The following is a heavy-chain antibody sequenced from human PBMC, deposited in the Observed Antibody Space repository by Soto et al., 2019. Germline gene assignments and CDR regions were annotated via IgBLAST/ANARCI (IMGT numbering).Heavy chain of an antibody. J-gene: IGHJ6*02. Sequence: EVQLLESGGGLVQPGGSLRLSCVASGFSFSSCAMRWVRQAPGKGLEWVSTISAGGGGTYYADSVKGRFTISRDNSKNELFLQRNSLRAEDTAVYYCARKAEAVGTYLYYVMDVWGQGTTATVSS. CDR1: GFSFSSCA. V-gene: IGHV3-23*01. D-gene: IGHD6-13*01. CDR2: ISAGGGGT. CDR3: ARKAEAVGTYLYYVMDV.